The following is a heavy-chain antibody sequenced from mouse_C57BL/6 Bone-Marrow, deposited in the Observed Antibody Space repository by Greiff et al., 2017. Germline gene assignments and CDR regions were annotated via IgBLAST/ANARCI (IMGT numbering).Heavy chain of an antibody. CDR2: LNPNNGGS. D-gene: IGHD1-1*01. Sequence: QVQLQQPGTELVKPGASVKLSCKASGYTFTSYWMHWVKQRPGQGLEWIGNLNPNNGGSNYNEKIKNKATLTVGKSSSTTYMQLSSLTSEDSAVYFCARSGVYGSSLYWYFDVWGTGTTVTVSS. J-gene: IGHJ1*03. V-gene: IGHV1-53*01. CDR3: ARSGVYGSSLYWYFDV. CDR1: GYTFTSYW.